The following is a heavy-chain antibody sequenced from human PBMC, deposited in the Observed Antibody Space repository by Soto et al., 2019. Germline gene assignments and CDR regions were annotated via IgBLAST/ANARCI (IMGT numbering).Heavy chain of an antibody. V-gene: IGHV4-31*03. J-gene: IGHJ4*02. CDR2: IYYSGST. Sequence: ASETLSLTCTVSGGSISSGGYYWSWIRQHPGKGLEWIGCIYYSGSTYYNPSFKSRVTISVDTSKNQFSLKLSSVTATDTAVYYCARQRTTVVTQAYFDHWGQGALVTVSS. D-gene: IGHD2-21*02. CDR3: ARQRTTVVTQAYFDH. CDR1: GGSISSGGYY.